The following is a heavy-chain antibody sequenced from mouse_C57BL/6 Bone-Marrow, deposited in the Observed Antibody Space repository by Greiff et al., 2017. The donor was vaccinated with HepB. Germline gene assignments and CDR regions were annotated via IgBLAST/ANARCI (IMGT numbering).Heavy chain of an antibody. CDR1: GFTFTDYY. D-gene: IGHD1-1*01. CDR2: IRNKANGYTT. CDR3: ARYYYGSSPFAMDY. J-gene: IGHJ4*01. Sequence: EVNLVESGGGLVQPGGSLSLSCAASGFTFTDYYMSWVRQPPGKALEWLGFIRNKANGYTTEYSASVKGRFTISRDNSQSILYLQMNALRAEDSATYYCARYYYGSSPFAMDYWGQGTSVTVSS. V-gene: IGHV7-3*01.